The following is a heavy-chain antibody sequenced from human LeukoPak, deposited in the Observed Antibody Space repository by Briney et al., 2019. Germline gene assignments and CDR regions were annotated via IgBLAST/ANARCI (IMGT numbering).Heavy chain of an antibody. CDR3: TTDPVESVTNGELDY. J-gene: IGHJ4*02. Sequence: GGSLRLSCAASGFTFSNAWMSGVRQPPARELEGVGRIKSKTDGGTTYYAAPVEGGFTISRDDLKNTLYLQMNSLKTEDTAVYYCTTDPVESVTNGELDYCGQGSMVTVSS. D-gene: IGHD4-17*01. CDR1: GFTFSNAW. V-gene: IGHV3-15*01. CDR2: IKSKTDGGTT.